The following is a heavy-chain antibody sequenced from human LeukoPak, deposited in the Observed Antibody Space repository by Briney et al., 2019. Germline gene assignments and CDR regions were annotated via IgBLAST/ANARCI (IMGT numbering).Heavy chain of an antibody. D-gene: IGHD6-19*01. J-gene: IGHJ6*03. CDR3: ARGSSGWNYYYMDV. CDR1: GGSISSGSYY. Sequence: SETLSLTCTVSGGSISSGSYYWSWIRQPAGKGLEWIGRIYTSGSTNYNPSLKSRVTISVDTSKNQFSLKLSSVTAAGTAVYYCARGSSGWNYYYMDVWGKGTTVTVSS. CDR2: IYTSGST. V-gene: IGHV4-61*02.